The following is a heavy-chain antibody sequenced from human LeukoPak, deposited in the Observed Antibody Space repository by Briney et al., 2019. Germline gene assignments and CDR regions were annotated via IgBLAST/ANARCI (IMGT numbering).Heavy chain of an antibody. V-gene: IGHV3-23*01. CDR1: GFTFSSYG. J-gene: IGHJ3*02. CDR3: GKAGWLYAFDI. CDR2: ISGSGGGT. D-gene: IGHD6-19*01. Sequence: PGGSLRLSCAASGFTFSSYGMHWVRQAPGKGLEWVSAISGSGGGTYYADSVKGRFTISRDNSKNTLYLQLNSLRAEDTAVYYCGKAGWLYAFDIWGQGTMVTVSS.